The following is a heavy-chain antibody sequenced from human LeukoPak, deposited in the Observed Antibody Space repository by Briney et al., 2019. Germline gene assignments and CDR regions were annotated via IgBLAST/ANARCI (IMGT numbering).Heavy chain of an antibody. V-gene: IGHV3-30*04. CDR1: GFTFSNFA. CDR3: ARDSGRSATYFNY. CDR2: ISYDAGKT. Sequence: GRSLRLSCAAPGFTFSNFAMHWVRQAPGKGLEWVAGISYDAGKTYYADSVRGRFTISRDTSKNALYLQMNGLRAEDTAVYYCARDSGRSATYFNYWGQGTLVTVSP. D-gene: IGHD3-10*01. J-gene: IGHJ4*02.